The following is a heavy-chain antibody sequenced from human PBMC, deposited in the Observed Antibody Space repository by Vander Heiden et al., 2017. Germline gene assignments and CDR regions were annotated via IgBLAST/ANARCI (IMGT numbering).Heavy chain of an antibody. CDR1: GYSFTSYC. J-gene: IGHJ5*02. CDR3: ARHVMSYYDSSGEWGWFDP. Sequence: EVQLVQSGAEVKKPGESLKISCKGSGYSFTSYCIGWVRQMPGKGLEWMGIIYPGDSDTRYSPSFQGQVTISADKSISTAYLQWSSLKASDTAMYYCARHVMSYYDSSGEWGWFDPWGQGTLVTVSS. D-gene: IGHD3-22*01. CDR2: IYPGDSDT. V-gene: IGHV5-51*01.